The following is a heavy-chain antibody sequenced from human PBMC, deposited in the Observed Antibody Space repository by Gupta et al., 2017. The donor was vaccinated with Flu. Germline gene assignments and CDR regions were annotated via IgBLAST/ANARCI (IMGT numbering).Heavy chain of an antibody. CDR1: GFTFSRSA. CDR2: IVVGSGNT. CDR3: AAALVGCSGNNCYPP. V-gene: IGHV1-58*01. Sequence: GFTFSRSAVQWVRQARGQRPEWIGWIVVGSGNTNYAQKFQERVIISRDMSTGTAYMELSSLRSEDTAVYYCAAALVGCSGNNCYPPWGQGTLVTVSS. J-gene: IGHJ4*02. D-gene: IGHD2-2*01.